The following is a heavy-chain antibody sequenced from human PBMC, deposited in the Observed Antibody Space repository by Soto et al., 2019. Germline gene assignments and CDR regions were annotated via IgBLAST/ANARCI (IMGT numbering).Heavy chain of an antibody. CDR1: GFTLSDHY. J-gene: IGHJ4*02. CDR3: ARGNYGGNEYFDY. V-gene: IGHV3-72*01. CDR2: SRDKANGYRT. D-gene: IGHD4-17*01. Sequence: EVQLVESGGGLVQPGGSLRLSCVVSGFTLSDHYVDWVRQAPGRGLEWVGRSRDKANGYRTEYAASVKGRFTLSRDDSRNSVYLQMDSLKTEDTAVYYCARGNYGGNEYFDYWGQGTLVTVSS.